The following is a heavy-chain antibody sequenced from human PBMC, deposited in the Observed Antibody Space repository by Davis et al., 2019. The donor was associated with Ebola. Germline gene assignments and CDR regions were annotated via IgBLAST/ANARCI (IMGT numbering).Heavy chain of an antibody. CDR3: VKNSGWYKLDC. Sequence: PGGSLRLSCAAPGFTFNNYWMTWVRQAPGKGLEWVANINGDGSKIGYVGPVKGRFTISRDNAKNSLYLQMDSLRGEDTAVYYCVKNSGWYKLDCWGQGTLVTVSS. CDR2: INGDGSKI. J-gene: IGHJ4*02. V-gene: IGHV3-7*01. CDR1: GFTFNNYW. D-gene: IGHD6-19*01.